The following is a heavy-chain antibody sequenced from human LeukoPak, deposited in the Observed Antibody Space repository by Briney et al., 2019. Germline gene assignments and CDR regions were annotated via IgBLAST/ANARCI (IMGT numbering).Heavy chain of an antibody. CDR1: GFTFSSYG. J-gene: IGHJ4*02. V-gene: IGHV3-30*18. D-gene: IGHD6-13*01. Sequence: GRSLRLSCAASGFTFSSYGMHWVRQAPGKGLEWVAVISYDGGNKYYADSVKGRFTISRDNSKNTLYLQMNSLRAEDTAVYYCAKAGIAAAGLTFDYWGQGTLVTVSS. CDR3: AKAGIAAAGLTFDY. CDR2: ISYDGGNK.